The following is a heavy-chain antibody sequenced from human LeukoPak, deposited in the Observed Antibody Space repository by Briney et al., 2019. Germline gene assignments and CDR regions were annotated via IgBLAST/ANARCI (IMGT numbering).Heavy chain of an antibody. Sequence: PSETLSLTCTVPGDSISTNYSYWGWIRQPPGKGLEWIGSIHYSGSTYYNPSLKSRVTMSVDTSKNQFSLKVTSVTATDTAAYYCARHQGQWLILYYFDYWGQGSVVTVSS. D-gene: IGHD6-19*01. V-gene: IGHV4-39*01. CDR3: ARHQGQWLILYYFDY. CDR2: IHYSGST. CDR1: GDSISTNYSY. J-gene: IGHJ4*02.